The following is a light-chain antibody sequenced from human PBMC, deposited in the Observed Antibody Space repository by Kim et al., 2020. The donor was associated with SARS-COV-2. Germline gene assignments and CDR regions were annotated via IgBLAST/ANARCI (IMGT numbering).Light chain of an antibody. V-gene: IGLV1-51*01. CDR1: RSSVVIYF. J-gene: IGLJ2*01. Sequence: GPRVTGAGATGRSSVVIYFGAWYQQHPGTAPKVLICDNDKRHSGIPDRFSGTKSGTSATLAITGLQTGDEADYYCATWDSRPRAVVFGGGTQLTVL. CDR2: DND. CDR3: ATWDSRPRAVV.